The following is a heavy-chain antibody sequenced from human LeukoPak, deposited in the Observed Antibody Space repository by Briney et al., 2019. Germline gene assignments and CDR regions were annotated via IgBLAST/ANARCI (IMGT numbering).Heavy chain of an antibody. J-gene: IGHJ4*02. CDR1: GYTFTSYY. CDR2: INPSGGST. D-gene: IGHD6-13*01. CDR3: ARVLGYYFDY. Sequence: ASVKVSCKASGYTFTSYYMHWVRQAPGQGLEWMGIINPSGGSTSYAQKFQGRVTITRDTSASTAYMELSSLRSEDTAVYYCARVLGYYFDYWGQGTLVTVSS. V-gene: IGHV1-46*01.